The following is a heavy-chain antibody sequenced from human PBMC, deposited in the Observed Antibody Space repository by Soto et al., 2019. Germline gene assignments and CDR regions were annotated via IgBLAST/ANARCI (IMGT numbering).Heavy chain of an antibody. CDR2: IIPIFGTA. Sequence: QVQLVQSGAEVRKPGSSVTVSCKASGGTFSRYAISWVRQAPGQGLEWMGGIIPIFGTADYAQKSQGRVTITADESTSTAYMDLSSLSSEDTAVYYCASHMTTVGYGYVMDVWGQGTTVTFSS. CDR1: GGTFSRYA. V-gene: IGHV1-69*12. J-gene: IGHJ6*02. D-gene: IGHD4-4*01. CDR3: ASHMTTVGYGYVMDV.